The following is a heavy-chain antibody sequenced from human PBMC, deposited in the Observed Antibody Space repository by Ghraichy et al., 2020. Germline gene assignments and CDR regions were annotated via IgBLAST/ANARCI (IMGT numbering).Heavy chain of an antibody. D-gene: IGHD1-1*01. J-gene: IGHJ5*02. CDR2: IYYSGST. CDR1: GGSVSSGSYY. Sequence: SETLSLTCTVSGGSVSSGSYYWSWIRQPPGKGLEWIGYIYYSGSTNYNPSLKSRVTISVDTSKNQFSLKLSSVTAADTAVYYCARERLRGDSTGWFDPWGQGTLVTVSS. V-gene: IGHV4-61*01. CDR3: ARERLRGDSTGWFDP.